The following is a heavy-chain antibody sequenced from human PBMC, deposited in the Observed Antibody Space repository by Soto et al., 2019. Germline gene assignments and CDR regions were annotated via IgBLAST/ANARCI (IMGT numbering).Heavy chain of an antibody. D-gene: IGHD3-10*01. J-gene: IGHJ4*02. V-gene: IGHV1-18*04. CDR2: ISAFSGNA. CDR3: ARDRERNPWHFDH. Sequence: QVPLVQSGAQVKKPGASVKVSCKTSGFTFTSYGISWVRQVPGQGLEWLGWISAFSGNADYTERLQGRVTMTTDASTSTAYVELRSLRSDDTAIYYCARDRERNPWHFDHWGQGTLVTVSS. CDR1: GFTFTSYG.